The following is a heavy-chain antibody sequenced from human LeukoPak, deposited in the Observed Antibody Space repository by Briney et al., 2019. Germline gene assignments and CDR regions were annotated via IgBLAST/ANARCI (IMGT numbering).Heavy chain of an antibody. Sequence: PGGSLRLSCAASGFTFSSYGIHWVRQAPGKGLEWVALIRYDGSNTYYADSVKGRFTISRDNAKNSLYLQMNSLRAEDTAVYYCARDPRSYYNNYWGQGTLVTVSS. CDR3: ARDPRSYYNNY. CDR2: IRYDGSNT. V-gene: IGHV3-30*02. D-gene: IGHD1-26*01. CDR1: GFTFSSYG. J-gene: IGHJ4*02.